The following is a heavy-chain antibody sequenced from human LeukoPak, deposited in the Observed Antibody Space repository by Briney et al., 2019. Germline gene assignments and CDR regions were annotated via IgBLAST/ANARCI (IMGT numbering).Heavy chain of an antibody. CDR2: INWNGGST. V-gene: IGHV3-20*04. J-gene: IGHJ3*02. CDR1: GFTFDDYG. Sequence: GGSLRLSCAASGFTFDDYGMSWVRQAPGKGLEWVSGINWNGGSTGYADSVKGRFTISRDNAKNSLYLLMNSLRAEDTALYYCARDRTTRSNNYYDSSVYYRTDALDIWGQGTMVTVSS. D-gene: IGHD3-22*01. CDR3: ARDRTTRSNNYYDSSVYYRTDALDI.